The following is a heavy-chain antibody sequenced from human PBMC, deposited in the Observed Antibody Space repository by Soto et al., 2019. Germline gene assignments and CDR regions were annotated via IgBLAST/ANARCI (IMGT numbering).Heavy chain of an antibody. D-gene: IGHD1-26*01. J-gene: IGHJ4*02. CDR2: IYYSGST. CDR3: ARLGGSYAVPHFDY. V-gene: IGHV4-39*01. Sequence: SETLSLTCSVSGGSISSSSYFWGWIRQPPGKGLEWIGSIYYSGSTYYNPSLKSRVTVSVDTSKNQFSLKLSSVTAADTAVYYCARLGGSYAVPHFDYWGQGTLVTVSS. CDR1: GGSISSSSYF.